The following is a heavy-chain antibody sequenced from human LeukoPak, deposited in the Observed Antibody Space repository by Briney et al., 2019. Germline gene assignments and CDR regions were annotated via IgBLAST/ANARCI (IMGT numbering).Heavy chain of an antibody. Sequence: SVKVSCKASGGTFSSYAISWVRQAPGQGLEWMGGIIPIFGTANYAQKFQGRVTITADESTSTAYMELSSLRSEDTAVYHCARVLDKYGGYGFDYWGQGTLVTVSS. V-gene: IGHV1-69*13. D-gene: IGHD5-12*01. J-gene: IGHJ4*02. CDR2: IIPIFGTA. CDR1: GGTFSSYA. CDR3: ARVLDKYGGYGFDY.